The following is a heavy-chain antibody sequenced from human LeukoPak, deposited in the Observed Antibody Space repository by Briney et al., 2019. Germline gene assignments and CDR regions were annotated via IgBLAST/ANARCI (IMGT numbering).Heavy chain of an antibody. CDR3: AKLPGIPLRYDFWSGPLHGMDV. V-gene: IGHV3-30*02. J-gene: IGHJ6*02. Sequence: GGSLRLSGAASGFSFSGYGMHWVRQAPGKGLEGGAMIWYDGSKTYYADSVKGRFTISRDNSKNTLYLQMNSLRAEDTAVYYCAKLPGIPLRYDFWSGPLHGMDVWGQGTTVTVSS. CDR1: GFSFSGYG. CDR2: IWYDGSKT. D-gene: IGHD3-3*01.